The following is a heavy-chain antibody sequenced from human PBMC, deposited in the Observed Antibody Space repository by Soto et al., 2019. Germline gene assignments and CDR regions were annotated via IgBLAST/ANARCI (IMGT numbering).Heavy chain of an antibody. D-gene: IGHD6-13*01. CDR1: GGSFSGYY. CDR3: ASLSSSWPRDY. Sequence: SETLSLTCAVYGGSFSGYYLSWIRQPPGKGLEWIGEINHSGSTNYNPSLKSRVTISVDTSKNQFSLKLSSVTAADTAVYYCASLSSSWPRDYWGQGTLVTSPQ. CDR2: INHSGST. V-gene: IGHV4-34*01. J-gene: IGHJ4*02.